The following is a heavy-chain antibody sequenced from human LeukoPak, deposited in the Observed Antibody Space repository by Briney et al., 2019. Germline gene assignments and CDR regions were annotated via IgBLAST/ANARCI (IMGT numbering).Heavy chain of an antibody. CDR3: ARGQCSSTSCYRVFDY. Sequence: SETLSLTCTVSGGSISSGGYYWSWIRQHPGKGLEWIGYIYYSGSTYYNPSLKSRVTISVDTSKNQFSLKLSSVTAADTAVYYCARGQCSSTSCYRVFDYWGQGTLVTVSS. CDR1: GGSISSGGYY. J-gene: IGHJ4*02. D-gene: IGHD2-2*02. V-gene: IGHV4-31*03. CDR2: IYYSGST.